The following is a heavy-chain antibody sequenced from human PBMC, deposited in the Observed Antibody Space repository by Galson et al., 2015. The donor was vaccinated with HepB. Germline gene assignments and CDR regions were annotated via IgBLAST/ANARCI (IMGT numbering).Heavy chain of an antibody. Sequence: SVKVSCKATGYTFTSYGISGVRQAPGQGLEWMGGISGHNGNTDYAQKIQGRVTMTTDTSTSTAYMELRSLKSDDTAVYYCAVEILTGFYPYEYWGQGTLVTVSS. CDR2: ISGHNGNT. V-gene: IGHV1-18*04. CDR3: AVEILTGFYPYEY. CDR1: GYTFTSYG. D-gene: IGHD3-9*01. J-gene: IGHJ4*02.